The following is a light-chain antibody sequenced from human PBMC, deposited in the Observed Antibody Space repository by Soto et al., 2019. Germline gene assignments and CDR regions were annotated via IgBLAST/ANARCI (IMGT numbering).Light chain of an antibody. CDR1: QSVRSPS. J-gene: IGKJ5*01. CDR2: GAS. V-gene: IGKV3-20*01. Sequence: DIVLTQSPGTLSLSPGERATLSCRASQSVRSPSLAWYQQKPGQAPRLLIYGASSRATGIPDRFSGGGSGTDFTLTISSLQSEDFVIYYCQQYNNWPPITFGQGTRLEIK. CDR3: QQYNNWPPIT.